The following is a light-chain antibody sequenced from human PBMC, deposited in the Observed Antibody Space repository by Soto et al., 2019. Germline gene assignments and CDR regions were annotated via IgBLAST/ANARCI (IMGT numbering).Light chain of an antibody. V-gene: IGKV1-5*01. CDR1: QSVGTW. CDR3: QQYNNFQWT. Sequence: DMQLSQSPSTLSASVGDRVTITCRASQSVGTWLAWFLQKPGNAPKLLIYDASTLESGVPSRFSGSGSGTQFPLTISSLQPEDFATYYCQQYNNFQWTFGQGTKVEIK. CDR2: DAS. J-gene: IGKJ1*01.